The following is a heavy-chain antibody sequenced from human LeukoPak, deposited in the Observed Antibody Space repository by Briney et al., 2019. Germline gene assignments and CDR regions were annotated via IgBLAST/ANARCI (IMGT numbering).Heavy chain of an antibody. CDR1: GFTFSSYS. V-gene: IGHV3-21*01. J-gene: IGHJ4*02. D-gene: IGHD2-15*01. Sequence: GVSLRLSGAASGFTFSSYSMNWVRQAPGKGLKGVSSISSSSSYIYYADSMKRRFTISRDNAKNSLYLQMNSLRAEDTAVYYCARGNWYSGYFDYWGQGTLDTVSS. CDR2: ISSSSSYI. CDR3: ARGNWYSGYFDY.